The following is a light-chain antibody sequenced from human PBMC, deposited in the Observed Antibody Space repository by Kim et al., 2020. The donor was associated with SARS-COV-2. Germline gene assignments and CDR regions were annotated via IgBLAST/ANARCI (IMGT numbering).Light chain of an antibody. CDR3: QQRDSWPLT. CDR2: VVS. J-gene: IGKJ4*01. CDR1: QSVNT. Sequence: SLSPGVTATLSCRASQSVNTLAWYQQKPGQAPRLVIYVVSNRATGIPARFSGSGSGTDFTLTIRSLEPEDFAVYYCQQRDSWPLTFGGGTKVDIK. V-gene: IGKV3-11*01.